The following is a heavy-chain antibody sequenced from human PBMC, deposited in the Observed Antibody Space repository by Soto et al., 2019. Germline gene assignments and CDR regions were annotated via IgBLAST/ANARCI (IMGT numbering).Heavy chain of an antibody. Sequence: QVQLVQAEPEVKKPGASVKVSCKTCVYTFYTYGISWVRQPPGQGLAWMGWINVYNGNTNYGQNLQDRGTLTTETSTHTAYVALRSLRSDDRAVYCCARGGYCGSGSYYICFDCWGQGTPVTVSS. CDR3: ARGGYCGSGSYYICFDC. V-gene: IGHV1-18*01. CDR2: INVYNGNT. CDR1: VYTFYTYG. J-gene: IGHJ5*01. D-gene: IGHD3-10*01.